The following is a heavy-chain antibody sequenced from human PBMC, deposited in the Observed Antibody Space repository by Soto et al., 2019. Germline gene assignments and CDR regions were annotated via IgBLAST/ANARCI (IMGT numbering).Heavy chain of an antibody. J-gene: IGHJ4*02. Sequence: GGSLRLSCAASGFTFSSYIMNWVRQAPGKGLEWVSSISSSSSYIYYADSVKGRFTISRDNAKNSLYLQMNSLRAEDTAVYYCARGTRGLSSGYYYWGQGTLVTVSS. CDR2: ISSSSSYI. CDR1: GFTFSSYI. CDR3: ARGTRGLSSGYYY. D-gene: IGHD3-22*01. V-gene: IGHV3-21*01.